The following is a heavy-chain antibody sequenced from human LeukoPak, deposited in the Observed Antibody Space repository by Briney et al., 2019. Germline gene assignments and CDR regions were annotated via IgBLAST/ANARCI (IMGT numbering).Heavy chain of an antibody. CDR2: IYYSGNT. Sequence: SETLSLTSAVSGYPISNGYYWGWIRQPPGKGREWIGSIYYSGNTYDNPSLKSRVTISLDTSKNQFSLRLSSVTASDTAVYYCARHRLFDTTGYYYDFDYWGQGTLVTVSS. V-gene: IGHV4-38-2*01. CDR3: ARHRLFDTTGYYYDFDY. J-gene: IGHJ4*02. CDR1: GYPISNGYY. D-gene: IGHD3-22*01.